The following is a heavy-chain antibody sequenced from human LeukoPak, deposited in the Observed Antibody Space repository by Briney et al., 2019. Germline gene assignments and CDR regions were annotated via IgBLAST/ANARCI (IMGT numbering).Heavy chain of an antibody. Sequence: GGSLRLSCAASGFTFSDYYMSWIRQAPGKGLEWVSYISTSGSTKYYADSVKGRFTISRDNAKNTFYLQMNSLRADDTAVYYCAAALSKPLGWGQGTLVTVSS. V-gene: IGHV3-11*04. CDR1: GFTFSDYY. CDR2: ISTSGSTK. D-gene: IGHD4-11*01. J-gene: IGHJ4*02. CDR3: AAALSKPLG.